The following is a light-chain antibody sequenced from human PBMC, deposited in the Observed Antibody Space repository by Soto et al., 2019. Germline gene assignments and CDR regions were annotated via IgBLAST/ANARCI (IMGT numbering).Light chain of an antibody. V-gene: IGLV1-51*01. J-gene: IGLJ3*02. CDR2: DNN. CDR3: GTWDSSLSAWV. Sequence: QAVVTQPPSVSAAPGQKVTISCSGGSSNIGDNFVSWYQQLPGTAPKLLIYDNNKRSSGIPDRFSGSKSGTTATLGITGLQTGDEADYYCGTWDSSLSAWVFGGGTKLTVL. CDR1: SSNIGDNF.